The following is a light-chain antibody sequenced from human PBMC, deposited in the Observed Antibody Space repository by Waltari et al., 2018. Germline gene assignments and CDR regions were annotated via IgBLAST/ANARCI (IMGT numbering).Light chain of an antibody. V-gene: IGKV1-5*03. CDR1: QSISSW. Sequence: DIQMTQSPSTLSASVGDRVTITCRARQSISSWLAWYQQKPGKAPKLLIYKSSSLESGVRSRFSGSGSGTEFTLTISSLQPDDFATYYCQQYNSYSRTFGKGTKVEIK. J-gene: IGKJ1*01. CDR2: KSS. CDR3: QQYNSYSRT.